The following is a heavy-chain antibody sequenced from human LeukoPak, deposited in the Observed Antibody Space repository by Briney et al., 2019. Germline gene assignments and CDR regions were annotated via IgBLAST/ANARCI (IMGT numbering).Heavy chain of an antibody. D-gene: IGHD6-13*01. V-gene: IGHV4-59*01. CDR2: NYYSGST. CDR1: GGSISSYY. CDR3: ARYPGGSSSLDY. J-gene: IGHJ4*02. Sequence: SETLSLTCTVSGGSISSYYWSWIRQPPGKGLEWIGYNYYSGSTNYNPSLKSRVTISVDTSKNQFSLKLSSVTAADTAVYYCARYPGGSSSLDYWGQGTLVTVSS.